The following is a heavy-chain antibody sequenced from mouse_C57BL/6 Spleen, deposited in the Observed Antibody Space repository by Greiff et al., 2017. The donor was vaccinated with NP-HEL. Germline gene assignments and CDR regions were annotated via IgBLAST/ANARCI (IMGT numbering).Heavy chain of an antibody. Sequence: QVTLKECGPGILQSSQTLSLTCSFSGFSLSTSGMGVSWIRQPSGKGLEWLAHIYWDDDKRYNPSLKSRLTISKDTSRNQVFLKITSVDTADTATYYCARREGLLRVTYWYFDVWGTGTTVTVSS. D-gene: IGHD1-1*01. CDR2: IYWDDDK. CDR1: GFSLSTSGMG. CDR3: ARREGLLRVTYWYFDV. J-gene: IGHJ1*03. V-gene: IGHV8-12*01.